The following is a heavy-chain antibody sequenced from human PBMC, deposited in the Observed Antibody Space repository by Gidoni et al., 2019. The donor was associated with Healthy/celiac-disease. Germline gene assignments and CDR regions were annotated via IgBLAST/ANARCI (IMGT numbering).Heavy chain of an antibody. J-gene: IGHJ1*01. CDR1: GYTFTGYY. V-gene: IGHV1-2*02. Sequence: QVQLVQSGAEVKKPGASVKVSCKASGYTFTGYYMHWVRQAPGQGLEWMGWINPNSGGTNYAQKFQGRVTMTRDTSISTAYMELSRLRSDDTAVYYCARSLPWGYNRAEYFQHWGQGTLVTVSS. CDR2: INPNSGGT. D-gene: IGHD1-1*01. CDR3: ARSLPWGYNRAEYFQH.